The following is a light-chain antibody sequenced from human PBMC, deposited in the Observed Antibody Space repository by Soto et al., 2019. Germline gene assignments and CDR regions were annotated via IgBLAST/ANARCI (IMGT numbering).Light chain of an antibody. CDR2: GAS. CDR1: QSVSSN. J-gene: IGKJ1*01. V-gene: IGKV3-20*01. CDR3: QQYGSSPRT. Sequence: EIVLTQSPGTLSLSPGERATLSCSASQSVSSNLAWYQQKPGQAPRLLIYGASTRATGIPARFSGSGSGTDFTLTISRLEPEDFAVYYCQQYGSSPRTFGQGTKVDI.